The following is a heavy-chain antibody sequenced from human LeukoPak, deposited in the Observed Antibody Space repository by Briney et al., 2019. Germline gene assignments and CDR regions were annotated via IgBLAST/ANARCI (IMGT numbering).Heavy chain of an antibody. D-gene: IGHD3-10*01. V-gene: IGHV3-30*18. CDR3: AKPSDRGAFDI. CDR1: GFTFSSYG. J-gene: IGHJ3*02. Sequence: PGGSRRLSCAASGFTFSSYGMHWVRQAPGKGLEWVAVISYDGSNKYYADSVKGRFTISRDNSKNTLYLQMNSLRAEDTAVYYCAKPSDRGAFDIWGQGTMVTVSS. CDR2: ISYDGSNK.